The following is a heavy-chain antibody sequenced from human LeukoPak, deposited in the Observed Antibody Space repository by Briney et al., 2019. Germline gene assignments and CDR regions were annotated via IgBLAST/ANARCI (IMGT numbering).Heavy chain of an antibody. Sequence: GGSLRLSCAASGFTFSSYAMSWVRQAPGKGLEWVSAISGSGGSTYYADSVKGRFTISRDNSKNTLYLQMNSLRAEDTAAYYCAKDHPYSGSFYDAFDIWGQGTMVTVSS. CDR2: ISGSGGST. D-gene: IGHD1-26*01. J-gene: IGHJ3*02. CDR1: GFTFSSYA. V-gene: IGHV3-23*01. CDR3: AKDHPYSGSFYDAFDI.